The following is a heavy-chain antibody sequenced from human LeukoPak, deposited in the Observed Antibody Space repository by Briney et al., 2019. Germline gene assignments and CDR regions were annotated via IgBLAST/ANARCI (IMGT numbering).Heavy chain of an antibody. J-gene: IGHJ4*02. CDR1: GFTFSSYA. Sequence: QAGGSLRLSCAASGFTFSSYAMSWVRQAPGKGLEWVSAISGSGGSTYYADSVKGRFTISRDNSKNTLYLQMNSLRAEDTAVYYCAKDYGDYVDFYYFDYWGQGTLVTASS. V-gene: IGHV3-23*01. CDR2: ISGSGGST. D-gene: IGHD4-17*01. CDR3: AKDYGDYVDFYYFDY.